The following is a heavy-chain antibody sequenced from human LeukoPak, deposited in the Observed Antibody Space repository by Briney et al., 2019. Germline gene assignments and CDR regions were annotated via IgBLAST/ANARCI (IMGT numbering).Heavy chain of an antibody. CDR1: GYTFTSCG. Sequence: ASVKVSCKASGYTFTSCGFSWVRQAPGQGLEWMGWISAYNGNTNYAQKLQGRVTMTTDTSTSTAYMELRSLRSDDTAVYCCARDSGSYWQDYWGQGTLVTVSS. CDR3: ARDSGSYWQDY. J-gene: IGHJ4*02. V-gene: IGHV1-18*01. CDR2: ISAYNGNT. D-gene: IGHD1-26*01.